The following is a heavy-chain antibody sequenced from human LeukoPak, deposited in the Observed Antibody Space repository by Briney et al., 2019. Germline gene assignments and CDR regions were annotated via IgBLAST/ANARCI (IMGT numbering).Heavy chain of an antibody. CDR3: ARDKPRYCSSTSCYANYYYYYMDV. Sequence: GGSLRLSCAASGFTFSSYWMTWVRQAPGKGLEWVAVISYDGSNKYYADSVKGRFTISRDNSKNTLYLQMNSLRAEDTAVYYCARDKPRYCSSTSCYANYYYYYMDVWGKGTTVTISS. CDR2: ISYDGSNK. V-gene: IGHV3-30*03. D-gene: IGHD2-2*01. J-gene: IGHJ6*03. CDR1: GFTFSSYW.